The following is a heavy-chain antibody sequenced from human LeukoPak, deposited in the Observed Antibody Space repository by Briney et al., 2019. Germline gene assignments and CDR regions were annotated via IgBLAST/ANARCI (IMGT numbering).Heavy chain of an antibody. CDR1: GGSFSGYY. J-gene: IGHJ4*02. V-gene: IGHV4-34*01. D-gene: IGHD3-3*01. CDR2: INHSGST. Sequence: SETLSLTCAVYGGSFSGYYWSWIRQPPGKGLEWIGEINHSGSTNYNPSLKSRVTISVDTSKNQFSLKLSSVTAADTAVYYCARTARYDFWSGYPSYFDYWGQGTLVTVSS. CDR3: ARTARYDFWSGYPSYFDY.